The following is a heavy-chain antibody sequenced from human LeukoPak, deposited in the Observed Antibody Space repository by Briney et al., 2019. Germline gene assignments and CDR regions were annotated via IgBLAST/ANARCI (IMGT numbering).Heavy chain of an antibody. J-gene: IGHJ4*02. V-gene: IGHV4-39*01. CDR2: VYDSGST. D-gene: IGHD6-19*01. Sequence: SETLSLTCRVSGGSISSSSYYWGWIRRPPGKGLEWIGSVYDSGSTYYNPSLKSRVTISVDTSKNQFSLKLSSVTAADTAVFYCARLPPTESSGWGRPFDYWGQGTLVTVSS. CDR1: GGSISSSSYY. CDR3: ARLPPTESSGWGRPFDY.